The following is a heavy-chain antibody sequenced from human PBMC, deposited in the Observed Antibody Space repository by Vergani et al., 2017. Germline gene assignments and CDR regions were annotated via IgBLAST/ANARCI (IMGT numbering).Heavy chain of an antibody. Sequence: QVQLQESGPGLVKPSQTLSLTCTVSGGSISSGGYYWSWIRQHPGKGLEWIGYIYYSGSTYYNRSLKSRVIISVDTYKNQFSLKLSSVTAADTAVYYCARDRSESLRELAFDIGGQGTMVTVSS. CDR1: GGSISSGGYY. V-gene: IGHV4-31*03. J-gene: IGHJ3*02. CDR2: IYYSGST. D-gene: IGHD1-26*01. CDR3: ARDRSESLRELAFDI.